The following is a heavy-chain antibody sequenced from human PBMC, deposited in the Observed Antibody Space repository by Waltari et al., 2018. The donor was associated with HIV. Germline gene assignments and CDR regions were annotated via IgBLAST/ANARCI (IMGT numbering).Heavy chain of an antibody. CDR1: GFTFSSYE. Sequence: EVQVVESGGGLVQPGGSLRLSCAASGFTFSSYEMHWVRQAPGKGLEWVSYISSSGSTIYFADSVKGRFTMSRDNAKNSLYLRMNSLRAEDTAVYYCARAFMIRGTGAFDIWGQGTMVTVSS. V-gene: IGHV3-48*03. CDR2: ISSSGSTI. D-gene: IGHD3-10*01. J-gene: IGHJ3*02. CDR3: ARAFMIRGTGAFDI.